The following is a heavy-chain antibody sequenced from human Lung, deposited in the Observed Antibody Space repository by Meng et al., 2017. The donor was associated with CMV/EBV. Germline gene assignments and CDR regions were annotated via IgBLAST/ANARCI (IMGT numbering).Heavy chain of an antibody. V-gene: IGHV3-30*04. D-gene: IGHD3-10*01. J-gene: IGHJ4*02. CDR3: ARDLTLGYYGSGTYPKFDF. CDR1: GFRFSTSA. CDR2: ISYDGDYQ. Sequence: SCSASGFRFSTSAMHWVRQAPGKGLEWVAVISYDGDYQYYADSVKGRFTIFRDRYKKMVWLQINSLRAEDTAVYYCARDLTLGYYGSGTYPKFDFWXQGSXVTVSS.